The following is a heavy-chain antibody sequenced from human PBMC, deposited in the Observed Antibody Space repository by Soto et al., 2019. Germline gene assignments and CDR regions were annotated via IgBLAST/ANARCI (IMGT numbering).Heavy chain of an antibody. V-gene: IGHV4-28*01. J-gene: IGHJ3*01. CDR2: IFHTGAT. CDR3: ARRFLEWGDAFDV. Sequence: QVNLQESGPGLVRPSDTLSLTCVVAGSSVTDSDWWVWIRQPPGKGLEWVGSIFHTGATYSNPSLKNRVSCSVDKSKNHFSLRLTSATDLDTAVYFCARRFLEWGDAFDVWGQGALVTVSS. D-gene: IGHD3-3*01. CDR1: GSSVTDSDW.